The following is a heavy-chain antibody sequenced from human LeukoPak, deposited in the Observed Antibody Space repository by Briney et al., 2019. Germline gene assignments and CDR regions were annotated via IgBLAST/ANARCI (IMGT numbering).Heavy chain of an antibody. CDR2: IFYGGRT. Sequence: GGSLRLSLSAFWFTLSSNYISWGRPAPGKWLEGVSVIFYGGRTYYADSVKGRFTISRDNSKNTLYLQMNSLRAEDTAVYFCARDGRHYYDSSGYYDDAFDIWGQGTMVTVSS. J-gene: IGHJ3*02. CDR3: ARDGRHYYDSSGYYDDAFDI. CDR1: WFTLSSNY. D-gene: IGHD3-22*01. V-gene: IGHV3-53*01.